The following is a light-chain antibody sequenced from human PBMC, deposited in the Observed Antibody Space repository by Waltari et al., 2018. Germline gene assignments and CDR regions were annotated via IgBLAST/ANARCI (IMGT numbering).Light chain of an antibody. CDR1: PSPLHSDGKTY. V-gene: IGKV2D-29*01. CDR2: EVS. J-gene: IGKJ4*01. CDR3: MQSIHPLT. Sequence: DIVMTPPPPAPSSTSGQPASIPCKSTPSPLHSDGKTYLYWYLQKPGQPPQLLIYEVSNRFAGVPDRFSGSWSAAYFTLKISLVEAEDVVVYCCMQSIHPLTFGGGTKVEIK.